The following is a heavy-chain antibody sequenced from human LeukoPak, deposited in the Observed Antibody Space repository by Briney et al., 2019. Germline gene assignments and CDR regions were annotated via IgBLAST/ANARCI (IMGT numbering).Heavy chain of an antibody. CDR1: GFTFDDYG. CDR3: ARDVARYCSGGSCYWFDP. V-gene: IGHV3-20*01. Sequence: PGGSLRLSCAASGFTFDDYGMSWVRQAPGKGLEWVSGINWNGGSTGYADSVKGRFTISRDNAKNSLYLQMNSLRDEDTALYHCARDVARYCSGGSCYWFDPWGQGTLVTVSS. J-gene: IGHJ5*02. CDR2: INWNGGST. D-gene: IGHD2-15*01.